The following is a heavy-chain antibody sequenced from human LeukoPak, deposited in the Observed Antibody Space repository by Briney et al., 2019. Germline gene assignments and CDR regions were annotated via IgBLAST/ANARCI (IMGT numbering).Heavy chain of an antibody. Sequence: PGGSMRLSCAASGFTFSSYAMHWVRQAPGKGLEWVAVISYDGSNKYYADSVKGRFTISRDNSKNTLYLQMNSLRSEDTAVYYCARVEGMVRGVINWFDPWGQGTLVTVSS. CDR3: ARVEGMVRGVINWFDP. V-gene: IGHV3-30*04. J-gene: IGHJ5*02. CDR2: ISYDGSNK. CDR1: GFTFSSYA. D-gene: IGHD3-10*01.